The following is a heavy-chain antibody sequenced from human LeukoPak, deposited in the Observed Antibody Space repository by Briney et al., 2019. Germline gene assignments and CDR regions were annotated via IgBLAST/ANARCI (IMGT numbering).Heavy chain of an antibody. J-gene: IGHJ4*02. CDR1: GFTFSSYW. CDR2: INQDGSEK. Sequence: GGSLRPSCAASGFTFSSYWMTWFRQAPGKGLEWVASINQDGSEKYYVDSVKGRFTISRDNAKYSLYLEMNSLRAEDTAVYYCARDRAVRYFDYWGQGTLVTVSS. V-gene: IGHV3-7*01. CDR3: ARDRAVRYFDY. D-gene: IGHD3-16*02.